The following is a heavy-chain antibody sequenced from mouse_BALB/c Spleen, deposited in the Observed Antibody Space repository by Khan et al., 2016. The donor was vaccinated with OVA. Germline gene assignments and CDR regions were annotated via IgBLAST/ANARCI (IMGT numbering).Heavy chain of an antibody. D-gene: IGHD1-1*01. Sequence: VQLQESGPGLVAPLQSLSITCPVSGFSLTSFGVNWVRQPPGKGLAWLGVIWGDGCKNHHSTLKSRLIVSKDNSKSQVFLQLISLQTDDTATYYCAKFTPDYYSMDYWGQGTAVTVSS. CDR3: AKFTPDYYSMDY. J-gene: IGHJ4*01. CDR1: GFSLTSFG. V-gene: IGHV2-3*01. CDR2: IWGDGCK.